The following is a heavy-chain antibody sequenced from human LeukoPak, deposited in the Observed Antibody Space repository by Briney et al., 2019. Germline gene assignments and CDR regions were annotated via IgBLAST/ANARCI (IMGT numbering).Heavy chain of an antibody. Sequence: WGTLSLTCAVSAYSITSGYYWGWIRPPPGNGLEWIGSIYHSGTTYYNPSLKSRVSISVDTSKIQFSLRLSSVTAADTAMYYCARGQLTYCSSTSCYGSTWFDPWGQGTLVTVSS. V-gene: IGHV4-38-2*01. J-gene: IGHJ5*02. D-gene: IGHD2-2*01. CDR1: AYSITSGYY. CDR2: IYHSGTT. CDR3: ARGQLTYCSSTSCYGSTWFDP.